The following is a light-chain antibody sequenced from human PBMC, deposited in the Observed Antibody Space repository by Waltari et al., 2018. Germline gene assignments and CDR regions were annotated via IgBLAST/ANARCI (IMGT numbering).Light chain of an antibody. CDR2: DVS. V-gene: IGLV2-14*03. Sequence: HSALTQPASVSGSPGQSITISCTGTSSDVGGYNYVSWYQQHPGKAPKLMIYDVSNRPSGVSTRFSGSKSGHTASLTIFGLQAEDEADYYCSSYISSDTLELFGGGTSLTVL. CDR3: SSYISSDTLEL. J-gene: IGLJ2*01. CDR1: SSDVGGYNY.